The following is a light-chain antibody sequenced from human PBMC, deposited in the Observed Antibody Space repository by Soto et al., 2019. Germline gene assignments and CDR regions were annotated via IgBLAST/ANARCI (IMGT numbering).Light chain of an antibody. CDR2: AAS. V-gene: IGKV1-39*01. CDR3: QQSYSTRIFT. J-gene: IGKJ3*01. Sequence: DIQMTQSPPSLSASVGDRVTITCRASQSISSYLNWYQQKPGKAPKLLIYAASSLQSGVPSRFSGSGSGTDFTLTISSLQPEDFATYYCQQSYSTRIFTFGPGTKVDIK. CDR1: QSISSY.